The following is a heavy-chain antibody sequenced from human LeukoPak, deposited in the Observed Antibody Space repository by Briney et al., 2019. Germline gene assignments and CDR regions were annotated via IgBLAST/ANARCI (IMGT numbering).Heavy chain of an antibody. CDR3: VSGTTGYYYYYGMDV. J-gene: IGHJ6*02. Sequence: ASVTVSCKASGGTFSSYAISWVRQAPGQGLEWMGGIIPIFGTANYAQKFQGRVTITADESTSTAYMELSSLRSEDTAVYYCVSGTTGYYYYYGMDVWGQGTTVTVSS. D-gene: IGHD1-1*01. CDR1: GGTFSSYA. CDR2: IIPIFGTA. V-gene: IGHV1-69*13.